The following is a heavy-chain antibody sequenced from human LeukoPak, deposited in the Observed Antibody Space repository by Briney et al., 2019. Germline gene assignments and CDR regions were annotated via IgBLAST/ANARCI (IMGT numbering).Heavy chain of an antibody. CDR2: IYSGGST. D-gene: IGHD5-18*01. V-gene: IGHV3-66*02. Sequence: GGSLRLSCAASGFTVSSNYMSWVRQAPGKGLEWVSVIYSGGSTYYADSVKGRFTISRDNSKNTLYLQMNSLRAEDTAVYYCALQLWLVEVLYDYWGQGTLVTVSS. J-gene: IGHJ4*02. CDR3: ALQLWLVEVLYDY. CDR1: GFTVSSNY.